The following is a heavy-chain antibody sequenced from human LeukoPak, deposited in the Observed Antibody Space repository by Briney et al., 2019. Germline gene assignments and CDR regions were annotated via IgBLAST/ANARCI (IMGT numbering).Heavy chain of an antibody. V-gene: IGHV3-23*01. Sequence: AGGSLRLPCAASGFAFSSYAMSWVRQPPGKGLEWVSAISVSGGSTYYADSVKGRFTISRDNSKNTLYLQMNSLRAEDTAVYYCAKDLTSLGATNYWGQGTLVTVSS. CDR1: GFAFSSYA. D-gene: IGHD1-26*01. J-gene: IGHJ4*02. CDR2: ISVSGGST. CDR3: AKDLTSLGATNY.